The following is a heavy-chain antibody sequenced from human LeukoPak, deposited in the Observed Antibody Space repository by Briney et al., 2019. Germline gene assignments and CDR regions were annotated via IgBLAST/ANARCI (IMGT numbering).Heavy chain of an antibody. CDR3: ARRGDGYNQGVWYFDY. CDR1: GGSISSYY. V-gene: IGHV4-59*08. D-gene: IGHD5-24*01. Sequence: PSETLSPTCTVSGGSISSYYWSWIRQPPGKGLEWIGYIYYSGSTNYNPSLKSRVTTSVDMSNNQFSLKLSSVTAADTAVYYCARRGDGYNQGVWYFDYWGQGTLVTVSS. J-gene: IGHJ4*02. CDR2: IYYSGST.